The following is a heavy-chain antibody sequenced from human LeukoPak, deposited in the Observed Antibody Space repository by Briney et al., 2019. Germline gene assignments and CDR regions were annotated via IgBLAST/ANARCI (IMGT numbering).Heavy chain of an antibody. Sequence: SETLSLTCAVYGGSFSGYYWSWIRQPPGKGLEWIGEINHSGSTNYNPPLKSRVTISVDTSKNQFSLELSSVTAADTAVYYCARVSWGSYLDIWGQGTMVTVSS. J-gene: IGHJ3*02. V-gene: IGHV4-34*01. CDR1: GGSFSGYY. CDR2: INHSGST. CDR3: ARVSWGSYLDI. D-gene: IGHD3-16*01.